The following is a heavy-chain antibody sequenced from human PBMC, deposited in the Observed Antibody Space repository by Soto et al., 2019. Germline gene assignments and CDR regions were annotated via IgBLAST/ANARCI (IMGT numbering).Heavy chain of an antibody. CDR1: GGSISSYY. J-gene: IGHJ4*02. CDR2: IYYSGST. D-gene: IGHD3-10*01. Sequence: QVQLQESGPGLVKPSETLSLTCTVSGGSISSYYWSWIRQPPGKGLEWIGYIYYSGSTNYNPSLKSRVTISVDTSKNQFSLKLSSVTAADTAVYYCARWGRVRGVIIASSFDYWGQGTLVTVSS. V-gene: IGHV4-59*01. CDR3: ARWGRVRGVIIASSFDY.